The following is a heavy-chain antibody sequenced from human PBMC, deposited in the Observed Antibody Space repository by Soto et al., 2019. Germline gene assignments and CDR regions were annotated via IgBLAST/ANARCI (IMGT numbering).Heavy chain of an antibody. J-gene: IGHJ4*02. V-gene: IGHV3-21*01. CDR1: GFTFSRYS. CDR2: ISSTTNYI. CDR3: ARESEDLTSNFDY. Sequence: RGSLRLSCAASGFTFSRYSMNWVRQAPGKGLEWVSSISSTTNYIYYADSMEGRFTVSRDNAKNSVYLDMNSLSAEDTAVYYCARESEDLTSNFDYWGQGALVTVSS.